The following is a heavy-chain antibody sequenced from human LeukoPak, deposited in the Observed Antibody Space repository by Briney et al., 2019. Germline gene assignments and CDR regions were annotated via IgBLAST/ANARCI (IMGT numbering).Heavy chain of an antibody. Sequence: GGSLRLSCAASGFTFSSYAMSWVRQAPGKGLEWVSAISGSGGSTYYADSVKGRFTISRDNSKNTLYLQMNSLRAEDTAVYYCAKLDLIVVVTATINYWGQGTLVTVSS. D-gene: IGHD2-21*02. CDR1: GFTFSSYA. CDR2: ISGSGGST. CDR3: AKLDLIVVVTATINY. J-gene: IGHJ4*02. V-gene: IGHV3-23*01.